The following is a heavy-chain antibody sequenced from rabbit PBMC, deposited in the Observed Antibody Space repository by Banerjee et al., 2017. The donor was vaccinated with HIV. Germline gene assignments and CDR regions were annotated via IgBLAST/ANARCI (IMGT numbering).Heavy chain of an antibody. CDR3: ARDLAGVIGWNFDL. J-gene: IGHJ4*01. CDR1: GFSFSNKYV. CDR2: IYTGSSGST. D-gene: IGHD4-1*01. Sequence: QEQLEESGGGLVQPEGSLTLTCTASGFSFSNKYVMCWVRQAPGKGLEWIGCIYTGSSGSTAYASRAKGRFTISKTSSTTVSLQMTSLTAADTATYFCARDLAGVIGWNFDLWGPGTLVTVS. V-gene: IGHV1S45*01.